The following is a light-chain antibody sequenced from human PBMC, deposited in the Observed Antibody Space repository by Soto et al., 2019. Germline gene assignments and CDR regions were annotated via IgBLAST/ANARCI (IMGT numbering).Light chain of an antibody. CDR1: YSDVGASNY. V-gene: IGLV2-8*01. CDR2: EVI. Sequence: QSALTQPPSASGSPGQSVTISCTGTYSDVGASNYVSWYQQHPGKAPKLVIYEVIQRPSGVPDRFSGSRSENTASLTVSRRQAEDEADYYCSSNVVGTNLKIFGGGTKLTVL. CDR3: SSNVVGTNLKI. J-gene: IGLJ2*01.